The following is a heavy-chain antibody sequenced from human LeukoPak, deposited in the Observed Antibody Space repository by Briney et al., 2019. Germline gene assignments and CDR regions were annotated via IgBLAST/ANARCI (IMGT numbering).Heavy chain of an antibody. V-gene: IGHV1-2*02. D-gene: IGHD2-15*01. CDR3: ARRYCSGGTCYEGDY. CDR2: INPNSGGT. CDR1: GYTFTGYY. J-gene: IGHJ4*02. Sequence: ASVKVSCKASGYTFTGYYMHWVRQAPGQGLEWMGWINPNSGGTNYAQKFQGRVTMTRDTSISTAYMELSRLRSDDTAVYYCARRYCSGGTCYEGDYWGQGTLVTVSS.